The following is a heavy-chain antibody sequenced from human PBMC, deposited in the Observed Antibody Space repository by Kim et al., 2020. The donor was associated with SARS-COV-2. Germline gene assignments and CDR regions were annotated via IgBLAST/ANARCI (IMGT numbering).Heavy chain of an antibody. CDR2: IYYSGST. Sequence: SETLSLTCTVSGGSISSSSYYWGWIRQPPGKGLEWIGSIYYSGSTYYNPSLKSRVTISVDTSKNQFSLKLSSVTAADTAVYYCARQARHTAMVRDWFDPWGQGTLVTVSS. D-gene: IGHD5-18*01. J-gene: IGHJ5*02. V-gene: IGHV4-39*01. CDR1: GGSISSSSYY. CDR3: ARQARHTAMVRDWFDP.